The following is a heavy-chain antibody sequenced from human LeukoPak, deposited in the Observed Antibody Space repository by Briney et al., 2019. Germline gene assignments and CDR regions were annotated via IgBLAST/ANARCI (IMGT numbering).Heavy chain of an antibody. V-gene: IGHV3-23*01. Sequence: GGSLRLSCAGSGFTFSSYAMSWVRQAPGKGLEWGSAISDTGATTYDADSVKGRLTISRDNSRSTLYLQMNSLRAEDTALYYCAKDTSIGRYCTNGVCSPFDYWGQGTLVTVSS. CDR3: AKDTSIGRYCTNGVCSPFDY. J-gene: IGHJ4*02. CDR1: GFTFSSYA. D-gene: IGHD2-8*01. CDR2: ISDTGATT.